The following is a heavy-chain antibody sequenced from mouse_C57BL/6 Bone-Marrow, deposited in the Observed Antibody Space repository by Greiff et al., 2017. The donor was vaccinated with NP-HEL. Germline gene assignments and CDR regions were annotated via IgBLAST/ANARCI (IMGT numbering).Heavy chain of an antibody. J-gene: IGHJ3*01. CDR1: GFSLTSYG. D-gene: IGHD1-1*01. Sequence: VQGVESGPGLVQPSQSLSITCTVSGFSLTSYGVHWVRQSPGKGLEWLGVIWSGGSTDYNAAFISRLSISKDNSKSQVFFKMNSLQADDTAIYYCARNGHYYGSSPLAYWGQGTLVTVSA. CDR3: ARNGHYYGSSPLAY. V-gene: IGHV2-2*01. CDR2: IWSGGST.